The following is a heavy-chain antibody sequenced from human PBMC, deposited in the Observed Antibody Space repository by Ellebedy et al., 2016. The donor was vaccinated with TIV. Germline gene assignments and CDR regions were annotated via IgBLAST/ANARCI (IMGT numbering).Heavy chain of an antibody. CDR1: GYTFTSYY. J-gene: IGHJ4*02. CDR2: INPSGGST. Sequence: AASVKVSCKASGYTFTSYYMHWVRQAPGQGLEWMGIINPSGGSTSYAQKLQGRVTMTRDTSTSTVYMELSSLRSEDTAVYYCARVWNYDSSVFYFDYWGQGTLVTVSS. V-gene: IGHV1-46*04. CDR3: ARVWNYDSSVFYFDY. D-gene: IGHD3-22*01.